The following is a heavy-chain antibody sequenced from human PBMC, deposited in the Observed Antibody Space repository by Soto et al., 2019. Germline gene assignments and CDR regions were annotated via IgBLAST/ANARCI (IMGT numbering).Heavy chain of an antibody. V-gene: IGHV2-5*01. D-gene: IGHD6-19*01. CDR2: IYASDDK. CDR3: AHTSQQWPALGF. Sequence: QITLKESGPTLVKPTQTLTLTCSFSGFSLSTSGVIVGWIRQPPGKALEWLALIYASDDKRYSPSLKSRLTSTKDTSRNQVVLTMTTVDPMDTATYSCAHTSQQWPALGFWGQGILVTVSS. J-gene: IGHJ4*02. CDR1: GFSLSTSGVI.